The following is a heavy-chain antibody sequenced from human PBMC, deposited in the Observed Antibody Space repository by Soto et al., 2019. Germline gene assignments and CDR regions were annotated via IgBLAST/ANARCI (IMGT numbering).Heavy chain of an antibody. CDR3: ARDHKDSSGYYYYYYGMDV. Sequence: QVQLVQSGAQVQKPGASVKVSCKASGYTFTSYGITWVRQAPGHGLEWMRWISAYNGNTNYAQKLQARVSITTDTSTITAYMELRSLRSDDTAVYYCARDHKDSSGYYYYYYGMDVWGQGTTVTVSS. D-gene: IGHD3-22*01. V-gene: IGHV1-18*01. CDR1: GYTFTSYG. J-gene: IGHJ6*02. CDR2: ISAYNGNT.